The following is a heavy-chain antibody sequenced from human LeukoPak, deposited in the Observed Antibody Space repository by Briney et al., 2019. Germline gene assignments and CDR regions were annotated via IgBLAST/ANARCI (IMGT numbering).Heavy chain of an antibody. J-gene: IGHJ4*02. Sequence: VSVTVSCKASGYTFTNFAISWVRQAPGQGLEWMGWVSAYNGNTNYAQKFQGRVSMTTDTSTSTAYMDLRSLRSDDTAVYYCAGGEGIFFDYWGQGTLVTVSS. CDR2: VSAYNGNT. D-gene: IGHD3-3*01. CDR1: GYTFTNFA. V-gene: IGHV1-18*01. CDR3: AGGEGIFFDY.